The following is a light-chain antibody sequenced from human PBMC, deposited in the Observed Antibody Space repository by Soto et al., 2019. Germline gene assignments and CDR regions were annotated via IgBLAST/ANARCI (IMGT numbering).Light chain of an antibody. CDR2: DVS. J-gene: IGLJ1*01. V-gene: IGLV2-14*03. Sequence: QSALTQPASVSGSPGQSVTISCTGTSSDIRGYNYVAWYQLHPGKAPKLMIYDVSNRPSGVSNRFSGSKSGNTASLTISGLQTEDEADYYCSSYTHSSTPPVFGPGTKVTVL. CDR3: SSYTHSSTPPV. CDR1: SSDIRGYNY.